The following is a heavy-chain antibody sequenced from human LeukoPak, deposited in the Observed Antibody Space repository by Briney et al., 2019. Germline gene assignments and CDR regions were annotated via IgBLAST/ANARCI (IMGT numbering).Heavy chain of an antibody. CDR2: IKHDGSEK. D-gene: IGHD3-3*01. Sequence: GGSLRLSCAASGFIFTNYFMSWVRQAPGKGLEWVASIKHDGSEKYYVDSVRGRFTISRDNTRNSLYLQMSSLRAEDTAVYYCATDRGWRTSGYYLYYFEYWGQGTLVTFSS. V-gene: IGHV3-7*01. CDR1: GFIFTNYF. J-gene: IGHJ4*02. CDR3: ATDRGWRTSGYYLYYFEY.